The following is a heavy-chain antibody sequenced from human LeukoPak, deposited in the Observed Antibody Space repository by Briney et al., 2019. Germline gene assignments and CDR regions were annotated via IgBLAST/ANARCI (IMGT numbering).Heavy chain of an antibody. V-gene: IGHV3-7*03. CDR1: GFTFSSYW. Sequence: GGSLRLSCAASGFTFSSYWMSWVRQAPGKGLEWVANIRQDGSEKYYVDSVKGRFTISRDNAKNSLYLQMNSLRAEDTAVYYCAREGPLGYAEVSLDYWGQGTLVTVSS. CDR3: AREGPLGYAEVSLDY. CDR2: IRQDGSEK. D-gene: IGHD2-2*01. J-gene: IGHJ4*02.